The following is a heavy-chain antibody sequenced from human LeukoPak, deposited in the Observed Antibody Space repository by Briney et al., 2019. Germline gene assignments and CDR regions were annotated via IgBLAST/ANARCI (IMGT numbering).Heavy chain of an antibody. CDR1: GFTFSSYS. D-gene: IGHD3-3*01. CDR2: ISSSSSYI. V-gene: IGHV3-21*01. CDR3: ARDQYTYYDFWSGYYLFDY. Sequence: PGGSLRLSCAASGFTFSSYSMNWVRQAPGKGLEWVSSISSSSSYIYYADSVKGRFTISRDNAKNSLYLQMNSLRAEDTAMYYCARDQYTYYDFWSGYYLFDYWGQGTLVTVSS. J-gene: IGHJ4*02.